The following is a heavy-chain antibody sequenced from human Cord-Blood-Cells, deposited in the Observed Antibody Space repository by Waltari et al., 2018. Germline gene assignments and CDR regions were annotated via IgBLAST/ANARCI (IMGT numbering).Heavy chain of an antibody. CDR1: GYTFTSYG. J-gene: IGHJ3*02. CDR3: ARAGGYCSGGSCSAFDI. D-gene: IGHD2-15*01. Sequence: QVQLVQSGAEVKKPGASVKVSCKASGYTFTSYGISWVRRAPGQGLEWMGGISAYNGNTNYAQKLQGRVTMTTDTSTSTAYMELRSLRSDDTAVYYCARAGGYCSGGSCSAFDIWGQGTMVTVSS. V-gene: IGHV1-18*01. CDR2: ISAYNGNT.